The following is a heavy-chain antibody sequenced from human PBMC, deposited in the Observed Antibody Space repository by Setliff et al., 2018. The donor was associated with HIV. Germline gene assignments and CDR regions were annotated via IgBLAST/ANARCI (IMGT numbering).Heavy chain of an antibody. J-gene: IGHJ4*02. CDR1: GGSISSHY. CDR3: ARGNYYENYFDY. CDR2: IYYSGST. D-gene: IGHD3-22*01. Sequence: TLSLTCTVSGGSISSHYWSWIRQPPGKGLEWIGSIYYSGSTNYNPSLKSRVTISVDTSKNQFSLKLSSVTAADTAVYYCARGNYYENYFDYWGQGTLVTVSS. V-gene: IGHV4-59*11.